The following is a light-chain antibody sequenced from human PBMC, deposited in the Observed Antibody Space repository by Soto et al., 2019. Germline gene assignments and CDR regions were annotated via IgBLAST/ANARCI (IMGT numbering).Light chain of an antibody. Sequence: DLQMTQSPSSLSASVGDRVTITCRASQSISSYLNWYQQKPGKAPNLLIYATSSLQSGVPSRFRGSGSGTYFTLTISSLQPEDFATYYCQQSYTTPRTFGQGTKVEIK. CDR1: QSISSY. J-gene: IGKJ1*01. CDR2: ATS. V-gene: IGKV1-39*01. CDR3: QQSYTTPRT.